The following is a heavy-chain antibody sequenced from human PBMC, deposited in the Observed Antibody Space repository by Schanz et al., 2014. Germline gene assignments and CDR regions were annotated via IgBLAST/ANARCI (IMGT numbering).Heavy chain of an antibody. V-gene: IGHV4-34*01. J-gene: IGHJ4*02. Sequence: QVQLQQWGAGLLKPSETLSLTCAVYGGSFSGYYWSWIRQPPGKGLEWIGEINHSGSTNYNPSLKSRVTISVDPSKTHFSLKVRSVTAADTAVYYCARARGSNRGPRKYYFDYWGQGTLVTVSS. CDR1: GGSFSGYY. CDR2: INHSGST. CDR3: ARARGSNRGPRKYYFDY.